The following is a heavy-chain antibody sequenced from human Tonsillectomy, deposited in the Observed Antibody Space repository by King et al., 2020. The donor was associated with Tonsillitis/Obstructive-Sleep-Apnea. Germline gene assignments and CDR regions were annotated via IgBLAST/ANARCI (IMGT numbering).Heavy chain of an antibody. Sequence: QLVESGGGLVKPGRSLRLSCTASGFTFGKYVMSWLRQAPGKGLEWVAFIRSKAYGGTAEYAASVKGRFTISRDDSKSIAYLQMNSLKTEDTAVYYCTRDLGEVEPSFGYWGQGTLVTVSS. CDR3: TRDLGEVEPSFGY. D-gene: IGHD1-1*01. J-gene: IGHJ4*02. V-gene: IGHV3-49*05. CDR2: IRSKAYGGTA. CDR1: GFTFGKYV.